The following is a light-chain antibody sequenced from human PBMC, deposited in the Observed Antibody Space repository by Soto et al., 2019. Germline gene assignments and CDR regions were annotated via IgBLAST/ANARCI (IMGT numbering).Light chain of an antibody. CDR2: DVS. CDR1: SSDVGGYNY. Sequence: QCALTQPRSVSGSPGQSVTISCTGTSSDVGGYNYVSWYQQHPGKAPKLMIYDVSKRPSGVPDRFSGSKSGNTASLTISGLQAEDEADYYCCSYAGSYTHYVFGTGTKLTVL. CDR3: CSYAGSYTHYV. V-gene: IGLV2-11*01. J-gene: IGLJ1*01.